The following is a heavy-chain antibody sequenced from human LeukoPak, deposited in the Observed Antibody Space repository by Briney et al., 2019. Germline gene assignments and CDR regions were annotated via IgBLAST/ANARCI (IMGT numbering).Heavy chain of an antibody. CDR1: GFTFSSSW. CDR2: ISADGSDI. V-gene: IGHV3-74*03. CDR3: VRGLSGDYYYYLDV. Sequence: GGSLRLSCAASGFTFSSSWMHWVRQTPGKGLMWVSRISADGSDIKYVDSVKGRFTISRDNAKSTLSLQMDSLRVEDTAVYYCVRGLSGDYYYYLDVWGKGAAVTVSS. D-gene: IGHD5-12*01. J-gene: IGHJ6*03.